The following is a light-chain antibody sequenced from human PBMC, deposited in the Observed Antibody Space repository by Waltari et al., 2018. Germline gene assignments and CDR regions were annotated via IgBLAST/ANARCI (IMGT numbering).Light chain of an antibody. CDR1: QSISSYY. V-gene: IGKV3-20*01. J-gene: IGKJ2*01. CDR3: QQYSSSYT. CDR2: GAS. Sequence: EIVLTQSPGTLSLSPGEKATLSCRASQSISSYYLAWYQQKPGQAPRLLIYGASSRATGIPDRFSGSGSGTDFTLTISRLEPEDFAVYYCQQYSSSYTFGQGTKLEI.